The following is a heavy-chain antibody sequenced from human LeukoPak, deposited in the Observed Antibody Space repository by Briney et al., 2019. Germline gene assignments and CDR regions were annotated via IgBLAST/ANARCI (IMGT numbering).Heavy chain of an antibody. Sequence: ASVKVSCKASGYTFINYTITWVRQAPGQGLEWVGWISAYNGNTNYAQQFQGRVTMTTDTSTRTAYMELRSLRSDDTAVYYCARVIEQVRRLIIINYYYYMDVWGKGTTVTISS. J-gene: IGHJ6*03. V-gene: IGHV1-18*01. CDR1: GYTFINYT. D-gene: IGHD3-10*01. CDR2: ISAYNGNT. CDR3: ARVIEQVRRLIIINYYYYMDV.